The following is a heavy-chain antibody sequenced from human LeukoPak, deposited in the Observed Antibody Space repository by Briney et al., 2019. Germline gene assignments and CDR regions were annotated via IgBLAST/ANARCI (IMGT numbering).Heavy chain of an antibody. CDR1: GGSISSYY. CDR2: IYYSGST. J-gene: IGHJ6*04. CDR3: AREAGDDFWSGYSYLDV. V-gene: IGHV4-59*01. Sequence: SETLSLTCTVSGGSISSYYWSWIRQPPGKGLEWIGYIYYSGSTNYNPSLKSRVTISVDTSKNQFSLKLSSVTAADTAVYYCAREAGDDFWSGYSYLDVWGKGTTVTVSS. D-gene: IGHD3-3*01.